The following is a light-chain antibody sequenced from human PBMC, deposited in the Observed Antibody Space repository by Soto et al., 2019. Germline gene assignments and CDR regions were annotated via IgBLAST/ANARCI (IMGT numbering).Light chain of an antibody. CDR2: LGS. Sequence: DIVMTQSTLSLPVTPGEPASISCRSSQSLLHSNGYNCLDWYLQKPGQSPQLLIYLGSTRASGVPDRFSGSGSGTDFTLKISRVEAEDVGVYYCMQALQTPLTFGGGTKVEIK. J-gene: IGKJ4*01. CDR1: QSLLHSNGYNC. V-gene: IGKV2-28*01. CDR3: MQALQTPLT.